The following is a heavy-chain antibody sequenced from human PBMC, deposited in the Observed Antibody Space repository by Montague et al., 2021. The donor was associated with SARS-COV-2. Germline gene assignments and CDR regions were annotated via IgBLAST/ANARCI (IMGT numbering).Heavy chain of an antibody. CDR1: GASFSGYH. CDR2: VIHSGKT. V-gene: IGHV4-34*01. Sequence: SETLSLTCAVYGASFSGYHWTWIRQPPGRGLERIGDVIHSGKTTYNPSLQSRLTMSVDTYKKQFSLRLSSVTAADTAVYFCARGSYIYETRVLRTGWFDPWGQGTLVTVS. CDR3: ARGSYIYETRVLRTGWFDP. D-gene: IGHD5-18*01. J-gene: IGHJ5*02.